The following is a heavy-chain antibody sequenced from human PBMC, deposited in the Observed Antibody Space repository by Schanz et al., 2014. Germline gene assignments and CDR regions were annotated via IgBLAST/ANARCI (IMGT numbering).Heavy chain of an antibody. V-gene: IGHV3-23*01. D-gene: IGHD3-10*01. CDR3: AKGRFGELSAFDI. CDR2: LSEGGGGT. CDR1: GFTFSTYA. J-gene: IGHJ3*02. Sequence: EVKLLESGGTLVRPGGSLRLSCAASGFTFSTYAMAWVRQAPGKGLEWVSALSEGGGGTHYADSVRGRFTISRDNSKNTVHLQMNSLRAEDTAVYYCAKGRFGELSAFDIWGQGTMVTVSS.